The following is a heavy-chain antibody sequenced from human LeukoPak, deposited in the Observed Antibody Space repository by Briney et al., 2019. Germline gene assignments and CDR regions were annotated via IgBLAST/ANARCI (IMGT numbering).Heavy chain of an antibody. J-gene: IGHJ4*02. D-gene: IGHD2-15*01. CDR1: GFTFNNAW. CDR3: TTGLVVAATSIGY. Sequence: GGSLRLSCAASGFTFNNAWMSWVRQAPGKGLEWVGRIKSKTDGGTTDYAAPVKGRFTISRDDSKNTLYLQMNSLKTEDTAVYYCTTGLVVAATSIGYWGQGTLVTVSS. V-gene: IGHV3-15*01. CDR2: IKSKTDGGTT.